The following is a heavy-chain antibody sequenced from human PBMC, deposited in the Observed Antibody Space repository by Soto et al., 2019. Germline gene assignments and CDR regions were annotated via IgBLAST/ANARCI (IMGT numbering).Heavy chain of an antibody. CDR1: GGSISSSSYY. Sequence: SETLSLTCTVSGGSISSSSYYWGWIRQPPGKGLEWIGSIYYSGSTYYNPSLKSRVTISVDTSKNQFSLKLSSVTAADTAVYYCARHALSISDSTLAYYYMDVWGKGTTVTVSS. CDR2: IYYSGST. J-gene: IGHJ6*03. CDR3: ARHALSISDSTLAYYYMDV. D-gene: IGHD2-21*02. V-gene: IGHV4-39*01.